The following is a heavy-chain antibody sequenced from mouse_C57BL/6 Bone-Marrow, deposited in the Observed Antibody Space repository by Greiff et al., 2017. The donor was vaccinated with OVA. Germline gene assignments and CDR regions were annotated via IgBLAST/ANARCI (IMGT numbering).Heavy chain of an antibody. CDR3: ARSIYYYGSKDYYAMDY. CDR2: IYPRSGNT. D-gene: IGHD1-1*01. V-gene: IGHV1-81*01. J-gene: IGHJ4*01. CDR1: GYTFTSYG. Sequence: VQLQQSGAELARPGASVKLSCKASGYTFTSYGISWVKQRTGQGLEWIGEIYPRSGNTYYNEKFKGKATLTADKSSSTAYMELRSLTSEDSAVYFCARSIYYYGSKDYYAMDYWGQGTSGTVSS.